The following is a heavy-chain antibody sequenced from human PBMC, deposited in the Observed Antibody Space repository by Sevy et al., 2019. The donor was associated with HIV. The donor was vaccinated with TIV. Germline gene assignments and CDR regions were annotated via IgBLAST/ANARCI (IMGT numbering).Heavy chain of an antibody. CDR3: ARGSPPRDGAHFAY. V-gene: IGHV5-51*01. Sequence: GESLKISCKGSGYSFSNYWIGWVRQMPGKGLEWMGIIYPGDSDTRYSPSFQVQVTISADKSISTAYLQWGSLKASATAVYYCARGSPPRDGAHFAYWGQGTLVTVSS. D-gene: IGHD1-26*01. J-gene: IGHJ4*02. CDR2: IYPGDSDT. CDR1: GYSFSNYW.